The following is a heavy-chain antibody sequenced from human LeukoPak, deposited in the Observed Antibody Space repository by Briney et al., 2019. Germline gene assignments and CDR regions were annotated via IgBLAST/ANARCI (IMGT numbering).Heavy chain of an antibody. CDR1: GGPISTSY. CDR3: ARHGGVSGTYFPPHHYGMDV. J-gene: IGHJ6*02. Sequence: SETLSLTCTVSGGPISTSYWNWVRQPPGKGLEWIGYILYSGSTNYNPSLESRVTISVDTSKNQFSLKLTSVTAADTAVYYCARHGGVSGTYFPPHHYGMDVWGQGTTVTVSS. CDR2: ILYSGST. V-gene: IGHV4-59*01. D-gene: IGHD3-16*01.